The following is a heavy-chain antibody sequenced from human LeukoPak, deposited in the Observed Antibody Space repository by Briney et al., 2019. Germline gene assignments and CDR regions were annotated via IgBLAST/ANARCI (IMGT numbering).Heavy chain of an antibody. CDR2: IYSGGST. V-gene: IGHV3-66*01. CDR1: GFTVSSNY. J-gene: IGHJ6*02. D-gene: IGHD2-2*01. Sequence: GGSLRLSCAASGFTVSSNYMSWVRQAPGKGLEWVSVIYSGGSTYYADSVKGRFTISRDNSKNTLYLQMNSLRAEDTAVYYCARDKGVCNSTSCYAGYYYGMDVWGQGTTVTVSS. CDR3: ARDKGVCNSTSCYAGYYYGMDV.